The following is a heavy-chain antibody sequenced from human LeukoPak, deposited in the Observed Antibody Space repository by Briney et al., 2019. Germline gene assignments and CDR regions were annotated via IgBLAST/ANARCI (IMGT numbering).Heavy chain of an antibody. CDR3: ARIGIAVAGEGY. V-gene: IGHV3-21*01. CDR1: GFTFSSYS. J-gene: IGHJ4*02. Sequence: GRSLRLSCAASGFTFSSYSMNWVRQGPGKGLEWVSSISSSSYIYYADSVKGRFTISRDNAKNSLYLQMNSLRAEDTAVYYCARIGIAVAGEGYWGQGTLVTVSS. CDR2: ISSSSYI. D-gene: IGHD6-19*01.